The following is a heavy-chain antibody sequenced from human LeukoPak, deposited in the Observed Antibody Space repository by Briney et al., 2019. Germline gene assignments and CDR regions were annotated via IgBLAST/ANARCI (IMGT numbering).Heavy chain of an antibody. CDR3: ESQGIVGATGYFDY. V-gene: IGHV1-69*01. CDR1: GGTFSSYA. D-gene: IGHD1-26*01. Sequence: SSVELSCKASGGTFSSYAISWVRQAPGQGLEWMGGIILIFGTANYAQKFQGRVTITADESTSTAYMELSSLRSEDPAVYYCESQGIVGATGYFDYWGQGTLVTVSS. J-gene: IGHJ4*02. CDR2: IILIFGTA.